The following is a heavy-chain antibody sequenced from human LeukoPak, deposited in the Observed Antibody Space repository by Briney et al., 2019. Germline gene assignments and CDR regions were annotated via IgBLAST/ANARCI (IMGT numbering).Heavy chain of an antibody. CDR3: ARDHNWAFGI. Sequence: GASVKVSCKASGYTFTDFYMHWVRQAPGQGLEWMGWINPTSGGTNYPQKFQGRVTMTRDTSISTAYMELSRLRSDDTAVYYCARDHNWAFGIWGQGTMVTVSS. J-gene: IGHJ3*02. V-gene: IGHV1-2*02. CDR1: GYTFTDFY. D-gene: IGHD3-16*01. CDR2: INPTSGGT.